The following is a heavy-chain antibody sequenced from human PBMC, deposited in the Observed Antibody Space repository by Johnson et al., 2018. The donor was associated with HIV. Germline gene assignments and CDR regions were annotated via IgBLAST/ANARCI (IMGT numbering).Heavy chain of an antibody. D-gene: IGHD3-22*01. J-gene: IGHJ3*02. CDR3: ARDRGYWDALDI. CDR1: GFTFDDYA. CDR2: INTAGGST. V-gene: IGHV3-20*04. Sequence: VQLVESGGAVVQPGGSLRLSCAASGFTFDDYAMHWVRQAPGNGLEWVARINTAGGSTSYVDSVKGRFTVSRDNAKNSLYLQMNSLRAEDTAVYYCARDRGYWDALDIWCQGTMVTVSS.